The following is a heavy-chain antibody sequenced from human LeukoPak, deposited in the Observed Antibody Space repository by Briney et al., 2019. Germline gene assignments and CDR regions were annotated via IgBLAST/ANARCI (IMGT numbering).Heavy chain of an antibody. V-gene: IGHV3-30*02. Sequence: GGSLRLSCAASGFTVSSNYMSWVRQAPGKGLEWMAFIRSDGSNKYYADSVKGRFTISRDNSKNTLYLQMNSLRAEDTAVYYCARILDSAWGELGYWGQGTLVTVSS. J-gene: IGHJ4*02. D-gene: IGHD6-19*01. CDR3: ARILDSAWGELGY. CDR2: IRSDGSNK. CDR1: GFTVSSNY.